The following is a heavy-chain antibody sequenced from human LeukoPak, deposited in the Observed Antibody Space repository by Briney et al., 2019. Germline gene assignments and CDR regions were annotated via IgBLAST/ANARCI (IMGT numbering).Heavy chain of an antibody. D-gene: IGHD3-16*02. CDR2: ISAYNGNT. Sequence: ASVKVSCKASGYTFTSYGISWVRQAPGQGLEWMGWISAYNGNTNYAQKLQGRVTMTTDTSTSTAYMELRSLRSDDTAVYYCARVGNYYDYVWGSYRLPDYWDQGTLVTVSS. CDR3: ARVGNYYDYVWGSYRLPDY. V-gene: IGHV1-18*01. J-gene: IGHJ4*02. CDR1: GYTFTSYG.